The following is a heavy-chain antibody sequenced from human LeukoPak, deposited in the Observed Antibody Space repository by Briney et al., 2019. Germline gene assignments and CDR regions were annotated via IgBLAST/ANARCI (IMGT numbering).Heavy chain of an antibody. V-gene: IGHV4-31*03. CDR3: ARQLYYDILTGDYYFDY. CDR1: GGSISSGGYY. Sequence: SETLSLTCTVSGGSISSGGYYWSWIRQHPGKGLEWIGYIYYSGSTYYNPSLKSRVTISVDTSKNQFSLKLSSVTAADTAVYYCARQLYYDILTGDYYFDYWGQGTLVTVSS. D-gene: IGHD3-9*01. CDR2: IYYSGST. J-gene: IGHJ4*02.